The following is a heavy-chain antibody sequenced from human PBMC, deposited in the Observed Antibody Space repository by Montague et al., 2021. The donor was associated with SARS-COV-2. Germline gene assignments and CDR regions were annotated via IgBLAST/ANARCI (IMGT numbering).Heavy chain of an antibody. J-gene: IGHJ6*02. D-gene: IGHD3-10*01. CDR1: GGSMRRYY. CDR2: IYDSGGA. V-gene: IGHV4-59*08. Sequence: SETLSLTCTISGGSMRRYYWTWIRQLPGKELEWIGSIYDSGGARYTPSLQSRVTMSVDTSKNQVSLKLTSVTAADTAVYYCARHDNSGTYPMDVWGQGTTVTVSS. CDR3: ARHDNSGTYPMDV.